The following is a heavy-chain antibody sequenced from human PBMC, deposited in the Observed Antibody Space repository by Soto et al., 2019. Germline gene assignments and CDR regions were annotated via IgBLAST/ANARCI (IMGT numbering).Heavy chain of an antibody. CDR3: ARAIAARPPDY. CDR2: INSSGSDI. Sequence: PGGSLRLSCAASGFTFSDSWMNWVRQAPGKGLEWVSNINSSGSDIYYVDSVKGRFTISRDNAKNSLYLQMNSLRAEDTAVYYCARAIAARPPDYWGQGTLVTVSS. J-gene: IGHJ4*02. CDR1: GFTFSDSW. D-gene: IGHD6-6*01. V-gene: IGHV3-21*05.